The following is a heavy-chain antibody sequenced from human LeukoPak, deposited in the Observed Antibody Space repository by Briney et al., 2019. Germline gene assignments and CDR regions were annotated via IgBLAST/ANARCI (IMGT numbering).Heavy chain of an antibody. CDR2: IGGDSGGI. J-gene: IGHJ4*02. CDR1: GFTFSSFA. Sequence: GGSLRLSCAASGFTFSSFAMIWVRQAPGKGLEWVSVIGGDSGGIQYADSVKGRFTISRDNSKNMIYLEMSSLKAEDTAVYYCAKERSLEIAVAGTIFDYWGQGTLVTVSS. CDR3: AKERSLEIAVAGTIFDY. D-gene: IGHD6-19*01. V-gene: IGHV3-23*01.